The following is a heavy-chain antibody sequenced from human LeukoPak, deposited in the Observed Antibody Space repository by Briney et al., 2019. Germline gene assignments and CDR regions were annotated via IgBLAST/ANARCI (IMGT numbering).Heavy chain of an antibody. V-gene: IGHV3-23*01. CDR2: ISDRGGST. CDR1: GITLSNYG. CDR3: AKLTARNYYYYGMDV. J-gene: IGHJ6*02. D-gene: IGHD5-18*01. Sequence: PGGSLRLSCVVSGITLSNYGMSWVRQAPGKGLEWVAGISDRGGSTNYADSVKRRFTISRDNSKNTLYLQMNSLRAEDTAVYYCAKLTARNYYYYGMDVWGQGTTVTVSS.